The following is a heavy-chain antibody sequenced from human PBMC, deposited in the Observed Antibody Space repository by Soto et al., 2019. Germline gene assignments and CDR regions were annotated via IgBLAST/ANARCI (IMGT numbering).Heavy chain of an antibody. D-gene: IGHD2-15*01. Sequence: QVQLVQSGAEVKKPGSSVKVSCKASGGTFSSYAISWVRKAPGQGLEWMGGIIPIFGTANYAQKFQGRVTITADESTSTAYIELSSLRSDDTAVYYCARVKLYYYYYGMDVWGQGTTVTVSS. CDR1: GGTFSSYA. V-gene: IGHV1-69*12. CDR3: ARVKLYYYYYGMDV. CDR2: IIPIFGTA. J-gene: IGHJ6*02.